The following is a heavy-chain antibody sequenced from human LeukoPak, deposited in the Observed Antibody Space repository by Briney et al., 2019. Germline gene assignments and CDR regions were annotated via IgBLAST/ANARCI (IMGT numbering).Heavy chain of an antibody. CDR2: IRYDGSNK. V-gene: IGHV3-30*02. CDR3: AKDLSLSMVRGVIGRLWGDYYMDV. J-gene: IGHJ6*03. D-gene: IGHD3-10*01. CDR1: GFTFSSYG. Sequence: QPGGSLRLSCAASGFTFSSYGMHWVRQAPGKGLEWVAFIRYDGSNKYYADSVKGRFTISRDNSKNTLYLQMNSLRAEDTAVYYCAKDLSLSMVRGVIGRLWGDYYMDVWGKGTTVTISS.